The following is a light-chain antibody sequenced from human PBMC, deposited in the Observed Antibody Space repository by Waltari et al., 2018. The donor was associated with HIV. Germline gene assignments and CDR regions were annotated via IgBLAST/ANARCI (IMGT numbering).Light chain of an antibody. Sequence: VAFTQSPDSVALSPGDRVTLSCRANETIVSKYLGWFQQRPGQAPRPLLYGATIRAAGTPNRFSGGTFGTNFTLTINKLQEDDFAVYFCHLYGLSPWTFGQGTRLE. V-gene: IGKV3-20*01. CDR3: HLYGLSPWT. J-gene: IGKJ1*01. CDR2: GAT. CDR1: ETIVSKY.